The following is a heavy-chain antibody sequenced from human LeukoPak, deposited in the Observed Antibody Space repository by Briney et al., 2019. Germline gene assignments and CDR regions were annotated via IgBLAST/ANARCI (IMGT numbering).Heavy chain of an antibody. CDR3: ARGGQKLRYFDWLAPHNWFDP. Sequence: SETLSLTCAVYGGSFSGYYWSWIRQPPGKGLEWIGEINHSGSTTYNPSLKSRVTISVDTSKNQFSLKLSSVTAADTAVYYCARGGQKLRYFDWLAPHNWFDPWGQGTLVTVSS. V-gene: IGHV4-34*01. J-gene: IGHJ5*02. CDR2: INHSGST. D-gene: IGHD3-9*01. CDR1: GGSFSGYY.